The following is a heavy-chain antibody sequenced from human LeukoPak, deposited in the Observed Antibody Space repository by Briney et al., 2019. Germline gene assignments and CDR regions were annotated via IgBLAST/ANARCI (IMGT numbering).Heavy chain of an antibody. CDR3: AREFRLGGR. CDR1: GFTVSDNY. Sequence: GGSLRLSCAASGFTVSDNYMTWVRQAPGKGLEWVSVIYSGGSTYYADFVKARFTISRDNSKNTLVLQMNSLRVEDTAVYYCAREFRLGGRWGQGTLVTVSS. D-gene: IGHD4-23*01. V-gene: IGHV3-66*01. J-gene: IGHJ4*02. CDR2: IYSGGST.